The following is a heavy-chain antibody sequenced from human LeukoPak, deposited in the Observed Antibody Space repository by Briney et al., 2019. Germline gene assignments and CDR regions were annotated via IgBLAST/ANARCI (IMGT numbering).Heavy chain of an antibody. CDR1: GGSITSHY. Sequence: SETLSLTCTVSGGSITSHYWSWIRQPPGKGLEWIGYIYYSGSTNYNPSLKSRVTMSVDMSKNQFSLKLSSVTAADTAVYYCAKEHTSGGFSYWGQGTLVTASS. J-gene: IGHJ4*02. CDR3: AKEHTSGGFSY. D-gene: IGHD6-19*01. CDR2: IYYSGST. V-gene: IGHV4-59*11.